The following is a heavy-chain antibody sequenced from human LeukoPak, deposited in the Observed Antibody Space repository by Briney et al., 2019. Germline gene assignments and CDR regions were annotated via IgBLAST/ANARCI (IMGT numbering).Heavy chain of an antibody. D-gene: IGHD5-18*01. V-gene: IGHV1-69*05. CDR1: GGTFRSYA. J-gene: IGHJ4*02. CDR3: ATDFGTAMTH. Sequence: SVKVSXKASGGTFRSYAISWVRQAPGQGLEWMGGIIPIFGTANYAQKFQGRVTITTDESTSTAYMELSSLRSEDTAVYYCATDFGTAMTHWGQGTLVTVSS. CDR2: IIPIFGTA.